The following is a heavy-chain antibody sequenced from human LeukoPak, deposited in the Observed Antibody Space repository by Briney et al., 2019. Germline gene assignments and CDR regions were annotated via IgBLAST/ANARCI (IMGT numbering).Heavy chain of an antibody. J-gene: IGHJ3*02. V-gene: IGHV3-74*01. D-gene: IGHD1-26*01. CDR1: GFTFRSYW. CDR3: AREVGGWEPSCLDI. CDR2: INSDGSST. Sequence: PGGSLRLSCVASGFTFRSYWMSWVRQAPGKGLVWVSRINSDGSSTSYADSVKGRFTISRDNAKNTLYLQMNSLRAEDTAVYYCAREVGGWEPSCLDIWGQGTMVTVSS.